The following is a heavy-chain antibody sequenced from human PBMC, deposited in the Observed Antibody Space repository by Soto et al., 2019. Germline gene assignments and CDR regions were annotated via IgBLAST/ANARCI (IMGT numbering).Heavy chain of an antibody. Sequence: QVQLQESGPGLVKPSETLSLTCTVSGGSISSYYWTWIRQPPGKGLEWIGFISYSGSTSYNPSLICRVTISVDTSKNQFSLRLSSVTAADTAVYFCAMYSGTYYVYWGQGTLVTVSS. CDR1: GGSISSYY. D-gene: IGHD1-26*01. CDR2: ISYSGST. J-gene: IGHJ4*02. CDR3: AMYSGTYYVY. V-gene: IGHV4-59*01.